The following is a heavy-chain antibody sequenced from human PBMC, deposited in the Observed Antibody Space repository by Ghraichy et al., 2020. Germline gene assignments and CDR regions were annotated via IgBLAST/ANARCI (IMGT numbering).Heavy chain of an antibody. Sequence: GVMNISCATSGFTFRSYSMNWVRQAPGKGLEWVSIIGADAVTTYYADSVKGRFTVSRDNSKNTLYLIMSGLRAEDTAVYYCAKGGHNTGYGFDPWGQGTLVTVSS. J-gene: IGHJ5*02. D-gene: IGHD5-12*01. CDR1: GFTFRSYS. V-gene: IGHV3-23*01. CDR3: AKGGHNTGYGFDP. CDR2: IGADAVTT.